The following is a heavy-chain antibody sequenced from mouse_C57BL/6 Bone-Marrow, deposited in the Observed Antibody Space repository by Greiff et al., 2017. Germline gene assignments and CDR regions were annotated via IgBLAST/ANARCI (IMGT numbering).Heavy chain of an antibody. V-gene: IGHV14-4*01. CDR3: TVVVFDY. Sequence: EVQLQQSGAELVRPGASVKLSCTASGFNIKDDYMHWVKQRPEQGLEWIGWIDPENGDTEYASKFQGKATITADTSSNTAYLHLSSLTSEDTAFYYCTVVVFDYWGQGTTLTVSA. CDR2: IDPENGDT. J-gene: IGHJ2*01. CDR1: GFNIKDDY. D-gene: IGHD1-1*01.